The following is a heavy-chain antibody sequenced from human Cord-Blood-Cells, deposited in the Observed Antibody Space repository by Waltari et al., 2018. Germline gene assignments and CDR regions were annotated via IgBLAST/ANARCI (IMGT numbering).Heavy chain of an antibody. CDR2: ISYDGSNK. CDR3: AKLGYGSVDAFDI. D-gene: IGHD3-10*01. V-gene: IGHV3-30*18. Sequence: QVQLVESGGGVVQPGRSLRLACAAPGVTFRNYGMTGVRQAPGKGLEWVAVISYDGSNKYYAYSVKGRFTISRDNSKNTLYLQMNSLRAEDTAVYYCAKLGYGSVDAFDIWGQGTMVTVSS. J-gene: IGHJ3*02. CDR1: GVTFRNYG.